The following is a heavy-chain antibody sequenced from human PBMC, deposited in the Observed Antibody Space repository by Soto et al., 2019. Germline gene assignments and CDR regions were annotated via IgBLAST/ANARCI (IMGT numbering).Heavy chain of an antibody. V-gene: IGHV3-33*01. D-gene: IGHD4-17*01. J-gene: IGHJ2*01. CDR3: ARLNTGWYFDL. CDR2: IWYDGSNE. CDR1: GFTFSNFG. Sequence: QVQLVESGGGVVQPGRSLRLSCAESGFTFSNFGMHWVRQAPGKGLEWVAVIWYDGSNEYYPDSVKGRFTISRDNSKNTLYLQMNSLRAEDTAVYYCARLNTGWYFDLWGRGTLVTVSS.